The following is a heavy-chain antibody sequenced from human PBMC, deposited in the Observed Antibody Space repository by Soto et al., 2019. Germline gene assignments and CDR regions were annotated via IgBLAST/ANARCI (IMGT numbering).Heavy chain of an antibody. J-gene: IGHJ4*02. V-gene: IGHV3-30*03. Sequence: GGSLRLSCAASGFTFSSYGMHWVRQAPGKGLEWVAVISYDGSNKYYADSVKGRFTISRDNSKNTLYLQMNSLRAEDTAVYYCARPSYCSSTSCYSWYDYWGQGPLVTVSS. D-gene: IGHD2-2*01. CDR2: ISYDGSNK. CDR3: ARPSYCSSTSCYSWYDY. CDR1: GFTFSSYG.